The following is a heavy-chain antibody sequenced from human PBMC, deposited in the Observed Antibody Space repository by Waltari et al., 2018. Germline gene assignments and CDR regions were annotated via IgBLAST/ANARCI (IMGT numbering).Heavy chain of an antibody. CDR3: ARDPGSGRYFDY. J-gene: IGHJ4*02. Sequence: EVQLVGSGVALVDPGGSMLLACAPTAFCFRSHGMGWVRPGPGKGRQWISTIRSTRGYIYNTDSRRGRFASSRDNARDSLYLQMNSLRAEDTAVYYCARDPGSGRYFDYWGQGTLVTVSS. D-gene: IGHD1-26*01. CDR1: AFCFRSHG. V-gene: IGHV3-21*02. CDR2: IRSTRGYI.